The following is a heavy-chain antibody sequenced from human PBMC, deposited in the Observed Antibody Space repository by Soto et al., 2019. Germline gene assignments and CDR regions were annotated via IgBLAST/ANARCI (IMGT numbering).Heavy chain of an antibody. V-gene: IGHV3-7*01. D-gene: IGHD2-8*02. CDR2: IKQDGSAQ. Sequence: EVQLVESGGDLVQPGGSLRLSCAASGFTFSSYCMTWVRQAPGKGLERVANIKQDGSAQYYVVSVKGRFTISSDNAKNSLYLQMNSLRVEDTALYYCARARYYTGVSCVPLYWGHGTLVTVSS. CDR3: ARARYYTGVSCVPLY. J-gene: IGHJ4*01. CDR1: GFTFSSYC.